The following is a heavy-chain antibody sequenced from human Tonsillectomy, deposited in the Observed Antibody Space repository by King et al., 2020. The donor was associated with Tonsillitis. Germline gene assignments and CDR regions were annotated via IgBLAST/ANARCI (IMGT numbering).Heavy chain of an antibody. CDR1: EFTFSTYA. Sequence: VQLVESGGGVVLPGRSLRLSCAASEFTFSTYAMHWVRQAPGKGLEWVAVISYDGGGKYYADSVKGRFTISRDNSRNKLYLQMSSLSAEDTAVYYCAKDLLDYDSSGYFDYWGQGTLVAVSS. CDR2: ISYDGGGK. D-gene: IGHD3-22*01. CDR3: AKDLLDYDSSGYFDY. J-gene: IGHJ4*02. V-gene: IGHV3-30*18.